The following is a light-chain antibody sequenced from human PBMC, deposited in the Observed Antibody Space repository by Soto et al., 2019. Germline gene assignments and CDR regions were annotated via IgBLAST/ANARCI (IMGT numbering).Light chain of an antibody. CDR2: GAS. CDR3: QQRNDWRRGT. Sequence: EIVMTQSPATLSVSPAERATLSCRASETLSSNFLAWYQQKPGQAPRLLIYGASFRATGIPDRFSGSGSGTDFTLTISRLEPEDFAVYYCQQRNDWRRGTFGQGTRLEIK. V-gene: IGKV3D-20*02. J-gene: IGKJ5*01. CDR1: ETLSSNF.